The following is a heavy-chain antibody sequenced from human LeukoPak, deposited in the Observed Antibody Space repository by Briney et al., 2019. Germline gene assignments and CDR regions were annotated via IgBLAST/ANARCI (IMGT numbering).Heavy chain of an antibody. CDR1: GGSISSYY. D-gene: IGHD2-2*01. CDR2: IYYSGST. CDR3: ARVGCNGTSCYYYYYMDV. J-gene: IGHJ6*03. V-gene: IGHV4-59*01. Sequence: SETLSLTCTVSGGSISSYYWSWIRQPPGKGREWVGFIYYSGSTDYNPSLKSRVTISLDTSKNPFSLNLSSVTAAATAVYYCARVGCNGTSCYYYYYMDVWGKGTTVTVSS.